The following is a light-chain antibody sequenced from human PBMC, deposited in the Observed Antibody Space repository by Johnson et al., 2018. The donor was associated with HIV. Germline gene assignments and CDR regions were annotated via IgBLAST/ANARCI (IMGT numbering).Light chain of an antibody. Sequence: QSMVTQSPSVSAAPGQKVTILCSGSSSNIGSKYVSCYQHLPGAAPKLLIYDSNKRPSGIPDRFSGSKSGTSATLGITGLQTGDEADYYCGTWDSSLSAEVFGTGTKVTVL. J-gene: IGLJ1*01. V-gene: IGLV1-51*01. CDR3: GTWDSSLSAEV. CDR2: DSN. CDR1: SSNIGSKY.